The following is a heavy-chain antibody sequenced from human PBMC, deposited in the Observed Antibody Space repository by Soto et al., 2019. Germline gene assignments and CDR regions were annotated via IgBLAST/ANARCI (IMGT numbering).Heavy chain of an antibody. V-gene: IGHV1-46*01. D-gene: IGHD1-20*01. CDR2: IDPSGGST. Sequence: QVQLVQSGVEVKKPGASVKVSCKASGYTFTNYYMHWVRQAPGQGLEWMGIIDPSGGSTSYAQKFQGRVTMTRDTSTSTVYMEVSSLRSEDTAVYYCARSHNWRLGQNWGQGTLVTVSS. CDR1: GYTFTNYY. J-gene: IGHJ4*02. CDR3: ARSHNWRLGQN.